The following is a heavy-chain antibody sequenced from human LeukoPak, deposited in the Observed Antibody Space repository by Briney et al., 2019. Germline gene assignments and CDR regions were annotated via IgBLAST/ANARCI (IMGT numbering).Heavy chain of an antibody. D-gene: IGHD2-15*01. CDR1: GYTFIQYV. CDR2: INTSNGNT. V-gene: IGHV1-18*01. Sequence: ASVKVSCKASGYTFIQYVITWVRQAPGQGLEWVGWINTSNGNTNSAQNLQRRVTMTTDTSTRTAYMELRSLRSDDTAVYFCARDLTGSRCRGGSCYFMFGYWGQGTLVTVP. CDR3: ARDLTGSRCRGGSCYFMFGY. J-gene: IGHJ4*02.